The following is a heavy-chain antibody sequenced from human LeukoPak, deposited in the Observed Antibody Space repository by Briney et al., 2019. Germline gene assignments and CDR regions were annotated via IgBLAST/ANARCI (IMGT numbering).Heavy chain of an antibody. CDR3: AKASVRYYDFWSGSHMDV. CDR1: GFTFSSYG. J-gene: IGHJ6*03. Sequence: GGSLRLSCAASGFTFSSYGMHWVRQAPGKGLEWISYIVGSGTSAYYADSVKGRFSISRDNAKKSLYLQVNNLRAEDTAVYYCAKASVRYYDFWSGSHMDVWGKGTTVTVSS. V-gene: IGHV3-48*04. D-gene: IGHD3-3*01. CDR2: IVGSGTSA.